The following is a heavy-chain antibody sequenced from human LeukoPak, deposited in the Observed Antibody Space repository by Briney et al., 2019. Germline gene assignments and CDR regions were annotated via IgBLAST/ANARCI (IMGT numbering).Heavy chain of an antibody. J-gene: IGHJ4*02. CDR2: IYYSGST. CDR1: GGSVSSDSYF. D-gene: IGHD3-3*01. Sequence: SETLSLTCTVSGGSVSSDSYFWTWIRQPPGKGLEWIGYIYYSGSTNYNPSLKSRVTISVDTSKNQFSLKLSSVTAADTAVYYCARASVLRFLEWDCWGQGTLVTVSS. CDR3: ARASVLRFLEWDC. V-gene: IGHV4-61*01.